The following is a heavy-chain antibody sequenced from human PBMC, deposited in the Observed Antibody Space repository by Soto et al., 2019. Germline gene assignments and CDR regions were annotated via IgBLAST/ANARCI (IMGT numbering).Heavy chain of an antibody. J-gene: IGHJ5*02. CDR1: GFAFSRYS. D-gene: IGHD2-15*01. CDR3: VMDEMVVIPDACNWFEL. V-gene: IGHV3-48*04. Sequence: PGGSLRLSCAASGFAFSRYSLNWVRQAPGKGLEWISFISSGPRTRYYAYSVNGRFTISRDDTKNSLYLEMKSLRAEDTAMYYCVMDEMVVIPDACNWFELWGPGTLVTVSS. CDR2: ISSGPRTR.